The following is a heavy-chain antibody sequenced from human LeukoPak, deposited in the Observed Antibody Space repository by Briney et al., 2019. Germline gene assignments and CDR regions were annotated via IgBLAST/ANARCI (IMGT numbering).Heavy chain of an antibody. D-gene: IGHD4-17*01. CDR1: GFTFSSYW. Sequence: GGSLRLSCAASGFTFSSYWMHWVRQAPGKGLVWVSRINTDGSSTSYADSVKGRFTISRDNAKNTLYLQVNSLRAEDTAVYYCARVEGPNGDFDYWGQGTLVTVSS. J-gene: IGHJ4*02. CDR3: ARVEGPNGDFDY. V-gene: IGHV3-74*01. CDR2: INTDGSST.